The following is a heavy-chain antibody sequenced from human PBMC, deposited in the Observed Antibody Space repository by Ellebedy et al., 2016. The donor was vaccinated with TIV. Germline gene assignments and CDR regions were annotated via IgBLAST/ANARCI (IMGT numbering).Heavy chain of an antibody. D-gene: IGHD3-16*01. CDR1: GGSISSYY. CDR3: ARESRGGGYSFDS. V-gene: IGHV4-59*01. J-gene: IGHJ4*02. Sequence: MPSETLSLTCTVSGGSISSYYWAWIRQPPGKGLEWIGYIYSSGSTNYHPSLKSRVTISLDTSKKQFFLKLNSVAAADPAVYYCARESRGGGYSFDSWGQGTLVTVSS. CDR2: IYSSGST.